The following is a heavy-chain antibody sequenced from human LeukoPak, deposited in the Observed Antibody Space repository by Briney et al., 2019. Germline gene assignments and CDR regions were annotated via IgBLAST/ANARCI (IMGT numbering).Heavy chain of an antibody. V-gene: IGHV3-43*02. CDR2: INADGGRT. CDR1: GFTFDGYA. CDR3: ATLAFHHGMDG. J-gene: IGHJ6*02. Sequence: GGSLRLSCVASGFTFDGYAMHWVRQAPGKGLEWVSLINADGGRTYYADSVNGRFTISRDNSKNSLYLRMNSLRSEDSAVYYCATLAFHHGMDGLGQGTPGNVPS.